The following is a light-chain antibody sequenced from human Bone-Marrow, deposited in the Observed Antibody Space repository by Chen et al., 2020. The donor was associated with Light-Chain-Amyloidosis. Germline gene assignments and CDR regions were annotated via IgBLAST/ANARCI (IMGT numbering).Light chain of an antibody. CDR1: SSDVGGDNH. V-gene: IGLV2-14*01. Sequence: QSALTQPASVSGSPGQSITISCTGTSSDVGGDNHVSWYQQHPDKAPKLMIYEVTNRPSWVPDRFSGSKSDNTSSMTISGLQTEDEDDYFCRSYTITNTLVFGSGTRVTVL. J-gene: IGLJ1*01. CDR3: RSYTITNTLV. CDR2: EVT.